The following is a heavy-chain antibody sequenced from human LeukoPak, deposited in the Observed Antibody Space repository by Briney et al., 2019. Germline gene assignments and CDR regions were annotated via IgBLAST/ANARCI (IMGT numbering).Heavy chain of an antibody. CDR3: ASSRTYYYDSSGYYRSNSNYYFDY. J-gene: IGHJ4*02. CDR2: IYYSGST. CDR1: GGSISSYY. D-gene: IGHD3-22*01. V-gene: IGHV4-59*01. Sequence: NPSETLSLTCTVSGGSISSYYWSWIRQPPGKGLEWIGYIYYSGSTNYNPSLKSRVTISVDTSKNQFSLKLSSVTAADTAVYYCASSRTYYYDSSGYYRSNSNYYFDYWGQGTLVTVSS.